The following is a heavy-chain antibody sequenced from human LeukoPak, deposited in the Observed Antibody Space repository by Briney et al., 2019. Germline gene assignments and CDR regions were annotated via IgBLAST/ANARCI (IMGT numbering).Heavy chain of an antibody. J-gene: IGHJ4*02. Sequence: PGGSLRLSCAASGFAFSPYAMHWVRQAPGKGLEWVAVISYDGSNKYYADSVKGRFTISRDNSKNTLYLQMNSLRAEDTAVYYCARGYSSGWTIDYWGQGTLVTVSS. CDR3: ARGYSSGWTIDY. CDR1: GFAFSPYA. CDR2: ISYDGSNK. V-gene: IGHV3-30-3*01. D-gene: IGHD6-19*01.